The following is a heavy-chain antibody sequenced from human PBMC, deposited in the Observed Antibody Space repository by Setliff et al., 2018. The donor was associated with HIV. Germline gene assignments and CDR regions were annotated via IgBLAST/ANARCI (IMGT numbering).Heavy chain of an antibody. Sequence: PSETLRLSCAASGFTFDDYGMSWVRQAPGKGLEWVSGINWNGGSTGYADSVKGRFTISRDNAKNSLYLQMNSLRAEDTALYYCARVPVLGEWLVIDYWGQGTLVTVSS. CDR3: ARVPVLGEWLVIDY. V-gene: IGHV3-20*04. J-gene: IGHJ4*02. D-gene: IGHD6-19*01. CDR1: GFTFDDYG. CDR2: INWNGGST.